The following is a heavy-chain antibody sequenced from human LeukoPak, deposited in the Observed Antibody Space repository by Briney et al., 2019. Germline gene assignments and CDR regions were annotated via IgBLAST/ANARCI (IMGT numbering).Heavy chain of an antibody. CDR2: INHSGST. CDR1: GGSISSGGYS. J-gene: IGHJ4*02. V-gene: IGHV4-30-2*01. D-gene: IGHD6-13*01. CDR3: ARGRVEPIAAAGTVFDY. Sequence: PSETLSLTCAVSGGSISSGGYSWSWIRQPPGKGLEWIGEINHSGSTNYNPSLKSRVTISVDTSKNQFSLKLSSVTAADTAVYYCARGRVEPIAAAGTVFDYWGQGTLVTVSS.